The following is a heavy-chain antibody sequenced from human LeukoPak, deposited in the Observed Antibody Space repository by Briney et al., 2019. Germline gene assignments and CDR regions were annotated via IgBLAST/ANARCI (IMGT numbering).Heavy chain of an antibody. CDR1: GGSISSYY. V-gene: IGHV4-59*01. CDR2: IYYSGST. Sequence: PSETLSLTCTVSGGSISSYYWSWIRQPPGKGLEWIGYIYYSGSTNYNPSLKSRVTISVDTSKNQFSLKLSSVTAADTAVYYCARRPRGSGSYYPNWFDPWGQGTLVTVSS. J-gene: IGHJ5*02. D-gene: IGHD3-10*01. CDR3: ARRPRGSGSYYPNWFDP.